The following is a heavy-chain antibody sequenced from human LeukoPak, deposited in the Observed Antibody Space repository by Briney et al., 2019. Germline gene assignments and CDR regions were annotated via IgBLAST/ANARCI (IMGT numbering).Heavy chain of an antibody. CDR3: ARDVQYYMDV. Sequence: ASVKVSCKASGGTFSSYAISWVRQAPGQGLEWMGGIIPIFGTANYAQKFQGRVTITADESTSTAYMELSSLRSEDTAVYYCARDVQYYMDVWGKGTTVTISS. V-gene: IGHV1-69*13. CDR2: IIPIFGTA. CDR1: GGTFSSYA. D-gene: IGHD3-10*02. J-gene: IGHJ6*03.